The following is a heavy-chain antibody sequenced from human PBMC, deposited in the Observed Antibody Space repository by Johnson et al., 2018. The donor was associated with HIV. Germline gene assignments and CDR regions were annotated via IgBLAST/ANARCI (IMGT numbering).Heavy chain of an antibody. V-gene: IGHV3-20*04. CDR1: GFTFGGYG. Sequence: VQLVESGGGVVRPVGSLRVSCAASGFTFGGYGMHWVRQAPGKGLEWVSGITWDGGSTGYADSVKGRFTISSDNSKNSLDLQMNSLRAEDTALYYCAIVYMCSGSYYDAFDIWGQGTMVIVSS. CDR3: AIVYMCSGSYYDAFDI. D-gene: IGHD1-26*01. J-gene: IGHJ3*02. CDR2: ITWDGGST.